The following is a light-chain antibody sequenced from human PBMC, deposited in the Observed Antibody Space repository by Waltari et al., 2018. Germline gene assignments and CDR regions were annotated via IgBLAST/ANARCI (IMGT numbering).Light chain of an antibody. CDR1: QRFSRA. J-gene: IGKJ1*01. CDR2: GAS. CDR3: QHYVRLPAT. V-gene: IGKV3-20*01. Sequence: EIVLTQSPGTLSLSPGERATLSCRASQRFSRALAWYQQKPGQAPRLLIYGASSRATGISDRFSGSGSGTDFSLTISRLEPEDFAVYYCQHYVRLPATFGQGTKVEIK.